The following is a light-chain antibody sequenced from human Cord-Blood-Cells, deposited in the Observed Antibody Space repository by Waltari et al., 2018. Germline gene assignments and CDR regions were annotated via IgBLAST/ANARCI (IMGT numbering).Light chain of an antibody. CDR2: WAS. J-gene: IGKJ2*01. Sequence: DIVMTQSPDSLAVSLGERATINCKSSQSVLYSSNNKNYLHWYQQKPGQPPKLHIYWASTRESGVPDRFSRSGSGTDFTLTISSLQAEDVAVYYCQQYYSTPYTFGQGTNLEIK. CDR1: QSVLYSSNNKNY. CDR3: QQYYSTPYT. V-gene: IGKV4-1*01.